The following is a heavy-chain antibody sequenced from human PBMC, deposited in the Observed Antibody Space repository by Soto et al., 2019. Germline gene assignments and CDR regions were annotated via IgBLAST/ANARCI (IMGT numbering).Heavy chain of an antibody. CDR1: GFTFSIYG. CDR3: ERDGWADWELASYYDYGMDV. V-gene: IGHV3-33*01. CDR2: IWYDGSNK. J-gene: IGHJ6*02. D-gene: IGHD1-26*01. Sequence: PGGSLRLSCAASGFTFSIYGMHWVRQSPGKGLEWVAVIWYDGSNKYYADSVKGRFTISRDNSKNTLYLQMNRLRAEDTAVYYCERDGWADWELASYYDYGMDVWGQGIRVTVSS.